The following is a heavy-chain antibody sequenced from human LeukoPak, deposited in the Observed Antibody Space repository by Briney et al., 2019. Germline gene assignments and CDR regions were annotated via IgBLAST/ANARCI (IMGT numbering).Heavy chain of an antibody. CDR2: IIPIFGTA. Sequence: GASVKVSCKASGGTFSSYAISWVRQAPGQGLEWMGGIIPIFGTANYAQRFQGRVTITADESTSTAYMELSSLRSEDTAVYYCARARVSAYGLMDVWGKGTTVTVSS. CDR1: GGTFSSYA. CDR3: ARARVSAYGLMDV. J-gene: IGHJ6*04. D-gene: IGHD3-10*01. V-gene: IGHV1-69*13.